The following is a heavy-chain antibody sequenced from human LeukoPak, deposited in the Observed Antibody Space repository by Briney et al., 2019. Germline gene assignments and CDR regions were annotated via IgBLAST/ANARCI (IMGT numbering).Heavy chain of an antibody. D-gene: IGHD3-10*01. CDR1: GGSISSSNW. V-gene: IGHV4-4*02. CDR2: IYHSGST. J-gene: IGHJ4*02. Sequence: PSETPSLTCAVSGGSISSSNWWSWVRPPPGKGLEWIGEIYHSGSTNYNPSLKSRVTISVDKSKNQLSLKLSSVTAADTAVYYCAKHGSYHFDYWGQGTLVTVSS. CDR3: AKHGSYHFDY.